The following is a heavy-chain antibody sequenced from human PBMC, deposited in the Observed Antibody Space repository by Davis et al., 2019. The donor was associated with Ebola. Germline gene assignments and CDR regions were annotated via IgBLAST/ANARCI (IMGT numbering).Heavy chain of an antibody. D-gene: IGHD6-19*01. CDR1: GGSFSGYY. V-gene: IGHV4-34*01. Sequence: SETLSLTCAVYGGSFSGYYWSWIRQPPGKGLEWIGEINHSGSTNCNPSLKSRVTISVDTSKNQFSLKLSSVTAADTAVYYCARGTMYSSGWYFDFWGQGTLVTVSS. J-gene: IGHJ4*02. CDR2: INHSGST. CDR3: ARGTMYSSGWYFDF.